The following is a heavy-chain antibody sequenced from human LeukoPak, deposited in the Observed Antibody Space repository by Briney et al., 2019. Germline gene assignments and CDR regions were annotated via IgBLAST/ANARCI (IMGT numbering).Heavy chain of an antibody. J-gene: IGHJ3*02. CDR2: INPNSGGT. V-gene: IGHV1-2*02. D-gene: IGHD2-15*01. Sequence: ASVKVSCKASGYTFTGYYMHWVRQAPGQGLEWMGWINPNSGGTNYAQKFQGRVTMTRDTSISTAYMELSRLRSDDTAVYYCAREIALEEAGSAFDIWGQGTMVTVSS. CDR1: GYTFTGYY. CDR3: AREIALEEAGSAFDI.